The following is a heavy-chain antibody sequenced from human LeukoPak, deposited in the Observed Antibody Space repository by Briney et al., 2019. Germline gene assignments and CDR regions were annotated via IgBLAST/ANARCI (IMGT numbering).Heavy chain of an antibody. J-gene: IGHJ5*02. Sequence: ASVKVSCKASGYTFTGYYMHWARQAPGQGLEWMGRINPNSGGTNYAQKFQGRVTMTRDTSISTAYMELSRLRSDDTAVYYCASQPWVGENWFDPWGQGTLVTVSS. CDR3: ASQPWVGENWFDP. CDR1: GYTFTGYY. CDR2: INPNSGGT. V-gene: IGHV1-2*06. D-gene: IGHD3-10*01.